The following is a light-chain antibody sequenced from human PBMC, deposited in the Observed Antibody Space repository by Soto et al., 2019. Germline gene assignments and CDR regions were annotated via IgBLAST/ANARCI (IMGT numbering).Light chain of an antibody. CDR1: QDITSA. J-gene: IGKJ5*01. V-gene: IGKV1-13*02. CDR3: QQFNSYVIT. Sequence: AIQLTQSPSSLSASVGDRVTITCRASQDITSALAWYQQKPGKAPNLLIYAASSLKSGVPSRFSDSGSGTDFTLTISSLQPEDFATYYCQQFNSYVITFGQGTRLEIK. CDR2: AAS.